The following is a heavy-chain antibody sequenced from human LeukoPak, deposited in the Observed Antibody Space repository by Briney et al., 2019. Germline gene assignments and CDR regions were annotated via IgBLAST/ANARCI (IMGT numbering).Heavy chain of an antibody. CDR2: IIPIFGTA. CDR3: ARAHQTVGART. D-gene: IGHD1-26*01. V-gene: IGHV1-69*06. CDR1: GGTFSSYA. Sequence: VASVKVSCKASGGTFSSYAISWVRQAPGQGLEWMGRIIPIFGTANYAQKFQGRATITADKSTSTAYMELSSLRSEDTAVYYCARAHQTVGARTWGQGTLVTVSS. J-gene: IGHJ5*02.